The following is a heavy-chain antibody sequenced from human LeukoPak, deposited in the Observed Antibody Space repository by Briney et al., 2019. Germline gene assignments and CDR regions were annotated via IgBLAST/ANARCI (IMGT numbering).Heavy chain of an antibody. D-gene: IGHD2-15*01. Sequence: PGGSLRLSCAASGFTFSSYAMHWVRQAPGKGLERVAVISYDGSNKYYADSVKGRFTISRDNSKNTLYLQMNSLRAEDTAVYYCARERCSGGSCIGMDVWGQGTTVTVSS. CDR2: ISYDGSNK. CDR3: ARERCSGGSCIGMDV. V-gene: IGHV3-30-3*01. CDR1: GFTFSSYA. J-gene: IGHJ6*02.